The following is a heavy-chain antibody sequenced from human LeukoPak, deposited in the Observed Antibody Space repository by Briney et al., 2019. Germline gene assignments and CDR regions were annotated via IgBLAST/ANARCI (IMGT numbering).Heavy chain of an antibody. CDR3: VRYYGSGRDADS. D-gene: IGHD3-10*01. Sequence: SETLSLTRTVSGGSISSYYWGWIREPPGKGLEWIGSIFYDGSADYHPSLTSRVTILVDTSKNIFSLKVKSVTAADTAVYFCVRYYGSGRDADSWGQGTLVTVSS. J-gene: IGHJ4*02. CDR1: GGSISSYY. CDR2: IFYDGSA. V-gene: IGHV4-39*01.